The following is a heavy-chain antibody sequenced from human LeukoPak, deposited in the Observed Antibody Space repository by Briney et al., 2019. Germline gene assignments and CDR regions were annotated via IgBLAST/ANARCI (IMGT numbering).Heavy chain of an antibody. J-gene: IGHJ4*02. CDR3: TAEWRLLWCLGY. CDR1: GFTFSTAW. D-gene: IGHD4/OR15-4a*01. V-gene: IGHV3-15*01. Sequence: GGSLRLSCAASGFTFSTAWMSWVRQAPGKGLERVGRIKGKTDGGTTDYAAPVKGRFAISRDDSKNMVYLQMNSLKTEDTAVYYCTAEWRLLWCLGYWGQGTLVTVSS. CDR2: IKGKTDGGTT.